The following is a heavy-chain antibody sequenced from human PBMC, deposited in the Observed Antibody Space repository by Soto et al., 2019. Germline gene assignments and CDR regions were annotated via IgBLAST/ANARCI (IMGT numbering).Heavy chain of an antibody. V-gene: IGHV4-31*03. J-gene: IGHJ4*02. CDR3: ARVDKRGYFAILTDY. CDR2: IYDSVNT. CDR1: GDSLSSGGHY. D-gene: IGHD3-9*01. Sequence: SETLSLTCTVSGDSLSSGGHYWSWIRQHPGKGLEWIGHIYDSVNTYYSPSLRSRVTISADMSKNQFSLNLRSVTAADTAVYYCARVDKRGYFAILTDYWGQGTLVTVSS.